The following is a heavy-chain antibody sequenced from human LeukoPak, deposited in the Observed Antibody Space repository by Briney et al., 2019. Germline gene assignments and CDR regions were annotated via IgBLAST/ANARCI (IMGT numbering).Heavy chain of an antibody. CDR3: ARISTSVAGADY. Sequence: VGSLRLSCAASAFTFSTSWMSWVRQAPGKGLEWVANIKGDGSETYYVDSVKGRFTIYRDNTKNSLFLQMDSLIAEDTAVYYCARISTSVAGADYWGQGTLVTVSS. CDR1: AFTFSTSW. J-gene: IGHJ4*02. CDR2: IKGDGSET. D-gene: IGHD6-19*01. V-gene: IGHV3-7*01.